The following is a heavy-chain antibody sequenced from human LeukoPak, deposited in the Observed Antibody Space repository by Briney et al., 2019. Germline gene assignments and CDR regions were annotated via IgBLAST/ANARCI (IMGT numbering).Heavy chain of an antibody. J-gene: IGHJ4*02. Sequence: SETLYLTCNASGDSISSYYWSWIRQPPGQGLEWIGYIYYSGSTNYNPSLKSRVTISVDTSKNQFSLKLSSVTAADTAVYYCARFDILTGYPHFDYWGQGTLVTVSS. CDR3: ARFDILTGYPHFDY. CDR1: GDSISSYY. CDR2: IYYSGST. D-gene: IGHD3-9*01. V-gene: IGHV4-59*01.